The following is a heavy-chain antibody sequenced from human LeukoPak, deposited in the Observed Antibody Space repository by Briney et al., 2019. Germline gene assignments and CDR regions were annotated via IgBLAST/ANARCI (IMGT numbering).Heavy chain of an antibody. CDR1: GGSFSSYY. J-gene: IGHJ4*02. D-gene: IGHD3-22*01. CDR2: IYYSGST. Sequence: PSETLSLTCTVSGGSFSSYYWSLIRQPAGKGLEWIGYIYYSGSTNYNPSLKSRVTISVDTSKSQFSLKLSSVTAADTAVYYCARGDYYDSSLTFDYWGQGTLVTVSS. V-gene: IGHV4-59*01. CDR3: ARGDYYDSSLTFDY.